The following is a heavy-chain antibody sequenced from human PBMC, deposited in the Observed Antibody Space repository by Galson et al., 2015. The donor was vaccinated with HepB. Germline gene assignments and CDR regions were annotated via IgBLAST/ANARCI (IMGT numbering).Heavy chain of an antibody. CDR2: INLDGSDM. D-gene: IGHD3-10*01. V-gene: IGHV3-7*01. CDR1: GFTFSDYW. J-gene: IGHJ4*02. Sequence: SLRLSCAASGFTFSDYWMSWVRQVPGKGLEWVADINLDGSDMYYSDSVKGRFTISRDNAENSVSLQMYSLRGEDTAVYFCARDVISRALAKKSLDYWGQGTLVTVSS. CDR3: ARDVISRALAKKSLDY.